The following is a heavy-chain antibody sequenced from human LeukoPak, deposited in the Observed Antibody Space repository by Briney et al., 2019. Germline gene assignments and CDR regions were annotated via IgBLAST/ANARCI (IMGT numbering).Heavy chain of an antibody. D-gene: IGHD1-26*01. CDR1: GFTFSDHA. J-gene: IGHJ3*02. CDR2: CRGKTNSYST. V-gene: IGHV3-72*01. Sequence: GGSLRLSCAAFGFTFSDHAMDWVRQAPGEGLKWVARCRGKTNSYSTEYAASVNGRFTISRDDSKNSLYLQMNSLKTEDTAVYYCVRRRVGVAPASDMWGQGTTVTVSS. CDR3: VRRRVGVAPASDM.